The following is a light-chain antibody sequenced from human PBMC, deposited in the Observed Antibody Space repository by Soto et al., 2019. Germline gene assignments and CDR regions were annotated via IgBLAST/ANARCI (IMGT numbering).Light chain of an antibody. V-gene: IGLV2-14*03. Sequence: QSVLTQPASVSASPGQSITISCTGTSMDVGGYKHVSWYQHHPGKAPKLMIYDVTSRPSGVSDRFSGSKSGYSASLTISRLQADDEADYYCTSQSSSGIRVFGTGPKVTVL. CDR1: SMDVGGYKH. CDR2: DVT. CDR3: TSQSSSGIRV. J-gene: IGLJ1*01.